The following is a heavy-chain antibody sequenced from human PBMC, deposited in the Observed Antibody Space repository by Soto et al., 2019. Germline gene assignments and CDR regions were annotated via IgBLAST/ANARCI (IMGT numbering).Heavy chain of an antibody. Sequence: GGSLRLSCAASGFTFSDYYMGWIRQAPGKGLEWVSYISSSGSTIYYADSVKGRFTISRDNAKNSLYLQMNSLRAEDTAVYYCARRGAAPYYYYGMDVWGQGTTVTVSS. V-gene: IGHV3-11*01. CDR2: ISSSGSTI. CDR1: GFTFSDYY. J-gene: IGHJ6*02. CDR3: ARRGAAPYYYYGMDV. D-gene: IGHD6-6*01.